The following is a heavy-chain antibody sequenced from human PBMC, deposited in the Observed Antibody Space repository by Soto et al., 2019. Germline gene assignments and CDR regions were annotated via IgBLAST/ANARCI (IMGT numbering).Heavy chain of an antibody. CDR2: IYYSGST. J-gene: IGHJ5*02. CDR1: GGSIRGFY. D-gene: IGHD6-6*01. CDR3: ARHSSSGYFDP. Sequence: SETLSLTCTVSGGSIRGFYWSWIRQPPGKGLEWIGYIYYSGSTNYNPSLKSRVTTSVDTSKNQFSLKLSSVTAADTAVYYCARHSSSGYFDPWGQGTLVTVSS. V-gene: IGHV4-59*08.